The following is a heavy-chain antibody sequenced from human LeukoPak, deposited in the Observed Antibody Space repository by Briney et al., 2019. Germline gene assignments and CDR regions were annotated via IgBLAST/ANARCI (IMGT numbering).Heavy chain of an antibody. CDR2: IYYSGST. D-gene: IGHD1-26*01. CDR3: ARQMGSGWFDP. Sequence: NPSETLSLTCTVSGVSISSYYWSWLRQPPGKGLEWIVYIYYSGSTNYNPSLKSRATISVDTSKTRFSLKLSSVTPADPAVYYCARQMGSGWFDPWGQGTLVTVSS. V-gene: IGHV4-59*08. J-gene: IGHJ5*02. CDR1: GVSISSYY.